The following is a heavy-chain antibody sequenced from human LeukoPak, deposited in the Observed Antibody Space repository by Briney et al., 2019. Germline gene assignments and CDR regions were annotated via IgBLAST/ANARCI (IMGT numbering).Heavy chain of an antibody. Sequence: SETLSLTCTVSGGSISSSSYYWGWIRQPPGKGLEWIGSIYYSGSPYYNPSLKSRVTISVDTSKNQFSLKLSSVTAADTAVYYCAGSLAVAGSPFYFDYWGQGTLVTVSS. CDR1: GGSISSSSYY. D-gene: IGHD6-19*01. CDR3: AGSLAVAGSPFYFDY. CDR2: IYYSGSP. V-gene: IGHV4-39*01. J-gene: IGHJ4*02.